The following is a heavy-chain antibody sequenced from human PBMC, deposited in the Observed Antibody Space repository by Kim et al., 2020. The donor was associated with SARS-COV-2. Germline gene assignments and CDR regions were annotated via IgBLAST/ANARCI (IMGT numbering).Heavy chain of an antibody. D-gene: IGHD6-19*01. J-gene: IGHJ3*02. V-gene: IGHV4-39*01. CDR3: ARHGGEDSIGCRAFDI. Sequence: LKSRDTISVDTSKNQFSLKLGYVTAADTAVYYCARHGGEDSIGCRAFDIWGQGTMVTVSS.